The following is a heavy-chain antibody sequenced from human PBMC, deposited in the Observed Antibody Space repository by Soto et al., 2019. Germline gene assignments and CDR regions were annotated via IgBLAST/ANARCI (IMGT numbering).Heavy chain of an antibody. J-gene: IGHJ4*02. CDR1: GGSISSGGYY. Sequence: SETLSLTCTVSGGSISSGGYYWSWIRQHPGKRLEWIGYIYYSGSTYYNPSLKSRVTISVDTSKNQFSLKLSSVPAADTAVYYGGRCVDEDNLECWGRGTRVTVSS. CDR2: IYYSGST. D-gene: IGHD2-15*01. V-gene: IGHV4-31*03. CDR3: GRCVDEDNLEC.